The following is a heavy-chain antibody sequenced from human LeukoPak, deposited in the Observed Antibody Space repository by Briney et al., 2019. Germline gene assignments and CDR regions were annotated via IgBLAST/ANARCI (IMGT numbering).Heavy chain of an antibody. J-gene: IGHJ4*02. CDR1: GFTFSGSA. D-gene: IGHD2-8*01. V-gene: IGHV3-73*01. CDR3: TSSLGYCTNDVCYNY. Sequence: GGSLRLSCAASGFTFSGSAMHWVRQASGKGLEWVGRIRSEPNSYATAYAASVKGRFTISRDDSKNTAYLQMNSLKTEDTAVYYCTSSLGYCTNDVCYNYWGQGTLVTVSS. CDR2: IRSEPNSYAT.